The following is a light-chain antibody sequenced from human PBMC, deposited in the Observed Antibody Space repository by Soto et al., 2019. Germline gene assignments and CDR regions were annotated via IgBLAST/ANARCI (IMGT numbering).Light chain of an antibody. CDR2: GAS. V-gene: IGKV3-20*01. CDR1: QSISSSY. CDR3: QHYGTSATWT. Sequence: EIVLTQSPVTLSLSPGERATLSCRASQSISSSYLAWYQQKPGQAPRPLIFGASSRASGIPGRFSGSGSGTDFTITISRLEPEDFAVYYCQHYGTSATWTFGQGTKVEIK. J-gene: IGKJ1*01.